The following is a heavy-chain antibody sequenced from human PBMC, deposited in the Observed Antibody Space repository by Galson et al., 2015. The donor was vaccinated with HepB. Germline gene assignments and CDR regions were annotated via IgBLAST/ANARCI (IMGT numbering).Heavy chain of an antibody. CDR1: GFTFSSYG. V-gene: IGHV3-33*01. J-gene: IGHJ4*02. D-gene: IGHD2-2*01. Sequence: SLRLSCAASGFTFSSYGMHWVRQAPGQGLEWVAVVWYDGGNKYYADYVKGRVTISRDNSKNTLYLQMNSLRAEDTAVYYCARKTSSSRGGYFDYWGQGTLVTVSS. CDR2: VWYDGGNK. CDR3: ARKTSSSRGGYFDY.